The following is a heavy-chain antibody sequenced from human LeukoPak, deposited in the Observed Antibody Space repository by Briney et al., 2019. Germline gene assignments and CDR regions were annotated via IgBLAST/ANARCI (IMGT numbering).Heavy chain of an antibody. CDR2: MNPNSGNA. CDR1: GYTFTSYD. D-gene: IGHD2-15*01. J-gene: IGHJ4*02. CDR3: AREEVVAAYDY. V-gene: IGHV1-8*01. Sequence: ASVKVSCKASGYTFTSYDINWVRQATGQGLEWMGWMNPNSGNAGYAQKFQGRVTMARNTSISTAYMELSSLRSEDTAVYYCAREEVVAAYDYWGQGTLVTVSS.